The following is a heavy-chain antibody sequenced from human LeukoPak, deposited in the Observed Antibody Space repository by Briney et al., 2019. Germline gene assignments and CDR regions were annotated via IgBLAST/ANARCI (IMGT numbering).Heavy chain of an antibody. CDR1: GGFISSYY. V-gene: IGHV4-4*07. D-gene: IGHD4-17*01. CDR3: ARSPPVTYYYYYYMDV. CDR2: IYTSGST. Sequence: ASETLSLTCTVSGGFISSYYWSWIRQPAGKGLEWIGRIYTSGSTNYNPSLKSRVTMSVDTSKNQFSLKLSSVTAADTAVYYCARSPPVTYYYYYYMDVWGKGTTVTVSS. J-gene: IGHJ6*03.